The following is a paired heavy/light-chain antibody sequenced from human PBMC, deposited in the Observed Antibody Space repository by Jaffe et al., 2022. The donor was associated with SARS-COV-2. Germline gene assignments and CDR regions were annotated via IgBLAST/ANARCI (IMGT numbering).Heavy chain of an antibody. V-gene: IGHV4-4*07. Sequence: QVQLQESGPGLVKPSETLSLTCTVSGGSISGHFWSWIRQPAGKGLEWIGRIYTSGTTNFNPSLKSRVTMSIDTPRNQFSLNLSSVTAADSAVYYCGGYSGRMTIFGAAPDVWGQGTTVTVSS. D-gene: IGHD3-3*01. J-gene: IGHJ6*02. CDR3: GGYSGRMTIFGAAPDV. CDR2: IYTSGTT. CDR1: GGSISGHF.
Light chain of an antibody. V-gene: IGKV2-30*01. CDR2: RVS. CDR3: MQGTHWPPT. Sequence: DVVLTQSPLSLPVTLGQPASISCRSTQSLVYSDGNTYLNWFQQRPGQSPRRLIYRVSNRDSGVPDRFSGSGSGTDFTLKISRVEAEDVGIYYCMQGTHWPPTFGQGTKVETK. J-gene: IGKJ1*01. CDR1: QSLVYSDGNTY.